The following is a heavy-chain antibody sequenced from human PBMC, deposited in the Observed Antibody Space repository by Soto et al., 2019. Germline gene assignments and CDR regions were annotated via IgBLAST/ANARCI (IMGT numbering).Heavy chain of an antibody. V-gene: IGHV3-23*01. CDR2: ISGSGGST. CDR1: GFTLSNYA. J-gene: IGHJ4*02. Sequence: PAGSLRLSCAASGFTLSNYAITWVRPAQGKGLEWVSRISGSGGSTYYADSVKGRFTLSRDNTKNTLYLEMVSLTAEDTAVYYCAARRATVRENPLGPDYWGQGTPVTVSS. D-gene: IGHD3-10*02. CDR3: AARRATVRENPLGPDY.